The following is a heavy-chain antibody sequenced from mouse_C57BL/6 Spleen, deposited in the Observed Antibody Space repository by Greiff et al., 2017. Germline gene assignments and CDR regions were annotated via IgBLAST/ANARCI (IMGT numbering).Heavy chain of an antibody. CDR1: GYTFTDYN. J-gene: IGHJ2*01. D-gene: IGHD1-1*01. Sequence: VQLKESGPELVKPGASVKMSCKASGYTFTDYNMHWVKQSHGKSLEWIGYINPNNGGTSYNQKFKGKATLTVNKSSSTAYMELRSLTSEDSAVYYCARSGYYYGSSFDYWGQGTTLTVSS. CDR3: ARSGYYYGSSFDY. V-gene: IGHV1-22*01. CDR2: INPNNGGT.